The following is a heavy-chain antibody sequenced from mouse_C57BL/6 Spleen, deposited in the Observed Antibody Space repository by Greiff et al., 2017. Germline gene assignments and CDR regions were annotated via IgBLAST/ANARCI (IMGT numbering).Heavy chain of an antibody. Sequence: VQLQQSGTVLARPGASVKMSCKTSGYTFTSYWMHWVKQRPGQGLEWIGAIYPGNSDTSYNQKFKGKAKLTAATSASTAYMELSSLTNEDYAVYYCTNTVVATQFDDWGQGTTLTVYS. CDR3: TNTVVATQFDD. V-gene: IGHV1-5*01. D-gene: IGHD1-1*01. CDR2: IYPGNSDT. J-gene: IGHJ2*01. CDR1: GYTFTSYW.